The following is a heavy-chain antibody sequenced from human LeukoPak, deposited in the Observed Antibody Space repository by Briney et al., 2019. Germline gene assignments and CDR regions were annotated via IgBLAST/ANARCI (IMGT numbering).Heavy chain of an antibody. CDR3: ATFDAQPWFGERKDYYHHYYIDV. V-gene: IGHV1-18*01. CDR2: IIAYNGNT. D-gene: IGHD3-10*01. CDR1: GYTFTSYG. J-gene: IGHJ6*03. Sequence: ASVKVSCKASGYTFTSYGISWVRQAPGQGLEWMGWIIAYNGNTNYAQKLQGRVTMTTDTSTSTAYMELRSLRSDDTDVYYRATFDAQPWFGERKDYYHHYYIDVWGKGTTVTVSS.